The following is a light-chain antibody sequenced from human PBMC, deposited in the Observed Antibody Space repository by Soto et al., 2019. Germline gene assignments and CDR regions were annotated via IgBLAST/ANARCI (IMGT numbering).Light chain of an antibody. J-gene: IGLJ2*01. CDR1: TSNMSAGYD. V-gene: IGLV1-40*01. CDR2: ANT. CDR3: QSYDSKLSSPV. Sequence: QTLVTHPPSVSGAPGQRVTISCAVNTSNMSAGYDVHWYQQFAGTAPRLVIHANTNRPSGVPDRFSGSKSGTSASLAITGLQAADEADYHCQSYDSKLSSPVFGGGTKLTVL.